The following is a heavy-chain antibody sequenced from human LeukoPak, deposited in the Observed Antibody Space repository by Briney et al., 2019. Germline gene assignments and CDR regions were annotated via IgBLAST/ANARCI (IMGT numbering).Heavy chain of an antibody. J-gene: IGHJ4*02. D-gene: IGHD2-2*01. CDR1: GYTLTELS. Sequence: ASVKVSCKVSGYTLTELSMHWVRQAPGKGLEWMGGFDPEDGETIYAQKFQGRVTMTEDTSTDTAYMELSSLRSEDTAVYYCATEVYCSSTSCYHYWGQGILVTVSS. CDR3: ATEVYCSSTSCYHY. CDR2: FDPEDGET. V-gene: IGHV1-24*01.